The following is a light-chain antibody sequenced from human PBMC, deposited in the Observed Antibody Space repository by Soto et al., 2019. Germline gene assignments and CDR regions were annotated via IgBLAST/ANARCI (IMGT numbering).Light chain of an antibody. Sequence: QSVLTQPPSASASLGASVTLTCTLSSGYSNYKGDWYQQRPGKGPRFVMRVGTGGIVGSKGDGIPDRFSVLGSGLNRYLTIKNIQEEDESDYHCGADHGSGSNFLVVFGGGTQLTVL. CDR3: GADHGSGSNFLVV. CDR1: SGYSNYK. V-gene: IGLV9-49*01. CDR2: VGTGGIVG. J-gene: IGLJ2*01.